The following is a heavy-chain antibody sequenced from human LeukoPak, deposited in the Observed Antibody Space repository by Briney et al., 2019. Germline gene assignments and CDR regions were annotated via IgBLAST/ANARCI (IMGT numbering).Heavy chain of an antibody. V-gene: IGHV1-2*02. J-gene: IGHJ4*02. D-gene: IGHD6-19*01. Sequence: GASVKVSCKASGYTFTGYYMHWVRQAPGQGLEWMGWINPNSGGTNYAQKFQGRVTMTRDTSISTAHMELSRLRSDDTAVYYCARVGFSSGWYKPDYWGQGTLVTVSS. CDR3: ARVGFSSGWYKPDY. CDR1: GYTFTGYY. CDR2: INPNSGGT.